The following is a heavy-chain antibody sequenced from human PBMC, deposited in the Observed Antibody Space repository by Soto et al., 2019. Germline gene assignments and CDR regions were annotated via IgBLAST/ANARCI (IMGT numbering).Heavy chain of an antibody. CDR2: ISYDGSNK. V-gene: IGHV3-30*18. CDR1: GFTFSSYG. D-gene: IGHD3-3*01. CDR3: AKGPYDFWSGPTLDY. Sequence: TGGSLRLSCAASGFTFSSYGMHWVRQAPGKGLEWVAVISYDGSNKYYADSVKGRFTISRDNSKNTLYLQMNSLRAEDTAVYYCAKGPYDFWSGPTLDYWGQGTLVTVSS. J-gene: IGHJ4*02.